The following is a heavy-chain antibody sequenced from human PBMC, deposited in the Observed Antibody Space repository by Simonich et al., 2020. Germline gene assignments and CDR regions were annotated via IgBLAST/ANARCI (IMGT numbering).Heavy chain of an antibody. CDR3: ARWTATGYYFDY. CDR2: MYSGGST. CDR1: GFTVSSTY. Sequence: EVQLVESGGGLIQPGGSLRLSCAASGFTVSSTYMSWVPQAPGKGLEGGQVMYSGGSTYYADSVKGRFTISRDNSKNTLYLQINSLRAEDTAVYYCARWTATGYYFDYWGQGTLVTVSS. J-gene: IGHJ4*02. D-gene: IGHD1-1*01. V-gene: IGHV3-53*01.